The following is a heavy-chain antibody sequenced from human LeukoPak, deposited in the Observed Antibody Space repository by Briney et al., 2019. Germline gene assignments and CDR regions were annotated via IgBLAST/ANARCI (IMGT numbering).Heavy chain of an antibody. J-gene: IGHJ4*02. Sequence: PGGSLRLSCAASGFTFSSYWMSWVRQAPGKGLEGVANIKQDGSEKYYVDSVKGRFTISRDNAKNSLYLQMNSLRAEDTAVYYCARTYRPFGGYNFDYWGQGTLVTVSS. CDR1: GFTFSSYW. CDR2: IKQDGSEK. D-gene: IGHD5-18*01. CDR3: ARTYRPFGGYNFDY. V-gene: IGHV3-7*01.